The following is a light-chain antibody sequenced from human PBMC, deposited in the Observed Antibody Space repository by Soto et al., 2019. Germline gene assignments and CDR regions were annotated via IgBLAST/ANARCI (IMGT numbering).Light chain of an antibody. CDR3: AAWDDSLSGRV. CDR2: RNN. J-gene: IGLJ3*02. V-gene: IGLV1-47*01. CDR1: RSNIGSSN. Sequence: QSVLTQPPSASGTPGQRVTISCSGSRSNIGSSNVYWHQQLPGTAPKVVIYRNNQRPSGVPDRFSASESDTSAFLVISGLRSEDEADYYCAAWDDSLSGRVFGGGTKLTVL.